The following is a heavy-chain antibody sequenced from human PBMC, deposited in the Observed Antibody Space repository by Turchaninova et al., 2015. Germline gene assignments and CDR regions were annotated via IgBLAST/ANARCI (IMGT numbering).Heavy chain of an antibody. CDR3: ARDPEMATITGPDYYYGMDV. CDR2: IIPIFGTS. CDR1: GGTFGSYA. V-gene: IGHV1-69*01. Sequence: QVQLVQSGAEVKKPGSAVKVSCKASGGTFGSYAINGVRQPPGQGLEWRGGIIPIFGTSNYAQKFQGRVTITADESTSTAYMELSSLRSEDTAVYYCARDPEMATITGPDYYYGMDVWGQGTTVTVSS. D-gene: IGHD5-24*01. J-gene: IGHJ6*02.